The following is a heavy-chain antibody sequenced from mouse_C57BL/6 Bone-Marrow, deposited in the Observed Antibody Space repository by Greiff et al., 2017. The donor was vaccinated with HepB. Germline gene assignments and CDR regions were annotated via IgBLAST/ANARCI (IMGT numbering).Heavy chain of an antibody. CDR2: INPYNGGT. Sequence: EVQLQQSGPVLVKPGASVKMSCKASGYTFTDYYMNWVKQSHGKSLEWIGVINPYNGGTSYNQKFKGKATLTVDKSSSTAYMELNSLTSEDSAVYYCARHGEGFAYWGQGTTLTVSS. V-gene: IGHV1-19*01. CDR3: ARHGEGFAY. CDR1: GYTFTDYY. J-gene: IGHJ2*01.